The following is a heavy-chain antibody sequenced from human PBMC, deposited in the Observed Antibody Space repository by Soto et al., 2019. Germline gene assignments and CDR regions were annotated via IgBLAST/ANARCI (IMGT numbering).Heavy chain of an antibody. CDR1: GFTFSSFA. V-gene: IGHV3-23*01. CDR3: AKEGEHSSGWANFDC. J-gene: IGHJ4*02. Sequence: PGGSLRPSFAASGFTFSSFAMSGVRQAPGKGLEWVSAISGSGVSTYYADSVKGRFTISRDNSKNTLYLQMNSLRAEDTAVYYCAKEGEHSSGWANFDCWGQGT. D-gene: IGHD6-19*01. CDR2: ISGSGVST.